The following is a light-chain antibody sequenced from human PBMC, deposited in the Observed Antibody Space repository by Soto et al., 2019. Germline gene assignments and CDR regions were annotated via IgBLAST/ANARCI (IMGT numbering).Light chain of an antibody. CDR2: GAS. Sequence: EVVMTQPPATLSASPGERVILPCRASQNIGSNLAWYQQRPGQAPSLLMYGASTRATETPARFSGSGSGTELTITISSLEPEDFAVYYCQQYNNWPRTFGQGTKVDIK. CDR1: QNIGSN. CDR3: QQYNNWPRT. J-gene: IGKJ1*01. V-gene: IGKV3-15*01.